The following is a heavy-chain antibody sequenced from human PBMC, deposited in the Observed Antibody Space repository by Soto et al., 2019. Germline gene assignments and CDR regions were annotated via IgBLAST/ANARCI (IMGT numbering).Heavy chain of an antibody. D-gene: IGHD3-3*01. Sequence: PGGSLRLSCSASGFTFSSYWIHWVRQAPGKGLVWVSRINSDGSSTSYADSVKGRFTISRDNAKNTLYLQMNSLRAEDTAAYYCARNHDLGSGYCSSYYYGMDGRGRRPTGTVSS. CDR2: INSDGSST. V-gene: IGHV3-74*01. J-gene: IGHJ6*02. CDR1: GFTFSSYW. CDR3: ARNHDLGSGYCSSYYYGMDG.